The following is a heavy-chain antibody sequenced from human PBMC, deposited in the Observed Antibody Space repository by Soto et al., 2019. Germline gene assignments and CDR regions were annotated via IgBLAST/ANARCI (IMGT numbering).Heavy chain of an antibody. CDR3: AREKGYISGPKNFDY. D-gene: IGHD5-12*01. Sequence: SETLSLTCAVYGGSFSGYYWSWIRQPPGKGLEWIGEINHSGSTNYNPSLKSRVTISVDTSKNQFSPKLSSVTAADTAVYYCAREKGYISGPKNFDYWGQGTLVTVSS. CDR2: INHSGST. J-gene: IGHJ4*02. CDR1: GGSFSGYY. V-gene: IGHV4-34*01.